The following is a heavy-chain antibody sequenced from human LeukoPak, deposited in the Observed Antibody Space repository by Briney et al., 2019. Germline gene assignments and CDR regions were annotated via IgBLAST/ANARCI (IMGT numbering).Heavy chain of an antibody. CDR2: IYTSGDS. J-gene: IGHJ4*02. Sequence: SETLSLTCTVSGGSMSNYYWSWIRQPAGKGLEWIGRIYTSGDSNYNPSLESRVTMSVDTSKNQVSLKLRSVTAADTAVYYCAGSISWYSYFDYWGQGTLVTVSS. CDR3: AGSISWYSYFDY. D-gene: IGHD6-13*01. V-gene: IGHV4-4*07. CDR1: GGSMSNYY.